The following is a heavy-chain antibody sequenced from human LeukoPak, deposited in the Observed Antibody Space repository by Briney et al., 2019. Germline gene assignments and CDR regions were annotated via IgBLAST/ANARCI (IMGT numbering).Heavy chain of an antibody. CDR1: GFTFNRYG. D-gene: IGHD1-26*01. CDR2: ISASGANR. CDR3: AKVYRGGYYYMDV. J-gene: IGHJ6*03. Sequence: GGTLRLSCAASGFTFNRYGMSWVRQAPGKGLEWVSGISASGANRYYADSVKGRFTISRDNSRDTLSVQINSLRAEDTAVYYCAKVYRGGYYYMDVWGKGTTVTVSS. V-gene: IGHV3-23*01.